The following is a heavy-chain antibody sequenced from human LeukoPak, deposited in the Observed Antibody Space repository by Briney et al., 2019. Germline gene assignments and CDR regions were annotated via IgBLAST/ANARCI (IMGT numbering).Heavy chain of an antibody. Sequence: ASVKVSCKASGYTFTSYAMNWVRQAPRQGLEWMGWINTNTGNPTYAQGFTGRFVFSLDTSVSTAYLQISSLKAEDTAVCYCARDRSYYYDSSGYYLRLWGQGTLVTVSS. CDR1: GYTFTSYA. CDR3: ARDRSYYYDSSGYYLRL. V-gene: IGHV7-4-1*02. D-gene: IGHD3-22*01. CDR2: INTNTGNP. J-gene: IGHJ4*02.